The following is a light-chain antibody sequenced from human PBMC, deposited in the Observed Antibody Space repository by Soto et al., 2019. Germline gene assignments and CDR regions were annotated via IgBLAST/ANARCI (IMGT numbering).Light chain of an antibody. CDR3: QDGSDWSPLT. CDR2: EAS. J-gene: IGKJ4*01. CDR1: QGVGNS. V-gene: IGKV3D-11*01. Sequence: EVVLTQSPATLPLSPGERATLSCRASQGVGNSLAWYQQKPGQAPKLLIYEASNMATGIPARFSGSGSGTAFTLHNSSRDPEDSSVYYCQDGSDWSPLTFGGGTKVEIK.